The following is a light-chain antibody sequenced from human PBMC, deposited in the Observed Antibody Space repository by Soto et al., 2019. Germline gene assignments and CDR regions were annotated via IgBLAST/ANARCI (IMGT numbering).Light chain of an antibody. CDR3: QQRSNWPPP. CDR1: QSVSSY. V-gene: IGKV3-11*01. CDR2: DAS. Sequence: EIVLTQSPATLSLSPGERATLSCRASQSVSSYLAWYQQKPGQAPRLLIYDASNRATGIPARFSGSGSGTDFTLTISSLEPEDFAVYYCQQRSNWPPPFGQGTRPEIK. J-gene: IGKJ5*01.